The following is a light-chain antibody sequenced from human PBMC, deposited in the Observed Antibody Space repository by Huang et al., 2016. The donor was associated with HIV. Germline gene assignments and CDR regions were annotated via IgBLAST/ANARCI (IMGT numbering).Light chain of an antibody. CDR3: LQYDRSPLT. CDR2: GAS. Sequence: GTLSLSPGGKATFSCRASQSLRDTYIAWYQQRPGQAPRLLIYGASSRATGIPDRFSGSGSGTDFTLTISRLEPQDFAVYFCLQYDRSPLTFGGGTKVELK. V-gene: IGKV3-20*01. J-gene: IGKJ4*01. CDR1: QSLRDTY.